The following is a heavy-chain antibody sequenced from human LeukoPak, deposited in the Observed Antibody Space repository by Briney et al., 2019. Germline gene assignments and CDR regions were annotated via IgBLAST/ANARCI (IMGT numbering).Heavy chain of an antibody. V-gene: IGHV3-7*03. CDR2: IKQDGSEK. CDR3: ARDEWLQSDY. CDR1: GFTFSSYC. J-gene: IGHJ4*02. Sequence: GGSLRLSCAASGFTFSSYCMSWVRQAPGKGLEWVANIKQDGSEKYYVDSVKGRFTISRDNAKNSLYLQMNSLRAEDTAVYYCARDEWLQSDYWGQGTLVTVSS. D-gene: IGHD6-19*01.